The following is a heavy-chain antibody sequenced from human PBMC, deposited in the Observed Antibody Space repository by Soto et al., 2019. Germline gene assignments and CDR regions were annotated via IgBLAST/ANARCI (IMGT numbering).Heavy chain of an antibody. Sequence: GGSLRLSCSASGFTFSSYAMHWVRQAPGKGLEYVSAISSNGGSTYYADSVKGRFTISRDNSKNTLYLQMSSLRAEDTAVYYCVKDQFPRHVLMVYAIQFGGGGDVWGQGTTVTVSS. J-gene: IGHJ6*02. CDR3: VKDQFPRHVLMVYAIQFGGGGDV. CDR2: ISSNGGST. CDR1: GFTFSSYA. V-gene: IGHV3-64D*08. D-gene: IGHD2-8*01.